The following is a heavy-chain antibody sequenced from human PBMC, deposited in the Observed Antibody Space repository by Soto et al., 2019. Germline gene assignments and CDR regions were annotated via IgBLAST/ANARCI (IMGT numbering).Heavy chain of an antibody. CDR1: GFTFSSYA. D-gene: IGHD3-22*01. V-gene: IGHV3-30-3*01. Sequence: QVQLVESGGGVVQPGRSLRLSCAASGFTFSSYAMHWVRQAPGKGLEWVAVISYDGSNKYYADSVKGRFTISRDNSKNTLYLQMNSLRAEDTAVYYCARDTYYYDSSGYWPSWDYWGQGTLVTVSS. J-gene: IGHJ4*02. CDR3: ARDTYYYDSSGYWPSWDY. CDR2: ISYDGSNK.